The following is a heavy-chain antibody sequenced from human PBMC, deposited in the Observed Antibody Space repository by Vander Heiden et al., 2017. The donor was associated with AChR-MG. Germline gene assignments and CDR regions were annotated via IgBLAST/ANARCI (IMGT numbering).Heavy chain of an antibody. CDR2: IYYSGST. CDR1: GGSISSYY. CDR3: ARCYGSGWTYFDY. Sequence: QVQLQESGPGLVKPSETLSLTCTVSGGSISSYYWSWIRQPPGKGLEWIGYIYYSGSTNYNPSLKSRVTISVDTSKNQFSLKLSSVTAADTAVYYCARCYGSGWTYFDYWGQGTLVTVSS. V-gene: IGHV4-59*01. D-gene: IGHD6-19*01. J-gene: IGHJ4*02.